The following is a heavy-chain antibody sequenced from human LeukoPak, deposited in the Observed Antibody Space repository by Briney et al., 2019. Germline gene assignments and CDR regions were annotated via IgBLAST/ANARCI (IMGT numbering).Heavy chain of an antibody. CDR3: ANVDSIVPAAGIDY. Sequence: GGSLRLSCAASGFTFSSYAMHWVRQAPGKGLEWVAVISYDGSNKYYADSVKGRFTISRDNSKNTLYLQMNSLRAEDTAVYYCANVDSIVPAAGIDYWGQGTLVTVSS. CDR2: ISYDGSNK. D-gene: IGHD2-2*01. J-gene: IGHJ4*02. CDR1: GFTFSSYA. V-gene: IGHV3-30-3*01.